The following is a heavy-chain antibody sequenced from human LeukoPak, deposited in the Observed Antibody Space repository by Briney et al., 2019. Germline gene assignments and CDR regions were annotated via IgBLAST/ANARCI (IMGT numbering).Heavy chain of an antibody. J-gene: IGHJ6*02. CDR3: AREGSRGYSGYDNYYGMDV. CDR1: GGSISTYY. CDR2: IYHRGSA. V-gene: IGHV4-59*01. Sequence: PSETLSLTCTVSGGSISTYYWSWIRQPPGKGLEWIGYIYHRGSANYNPSLKSRVAISLDTSKNQFSLKLSSVTAADTAVYYCAREGSRGYSGYDNYYGMDVWGQGTTVTVSS. D-gene: IGHD5-12*01.